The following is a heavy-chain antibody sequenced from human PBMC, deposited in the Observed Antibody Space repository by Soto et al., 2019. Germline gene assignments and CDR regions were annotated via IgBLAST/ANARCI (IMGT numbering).Heavy chain of an antibody. D-gene: IGHD3-10*01. J-gene: IGHJ6*02. CDR2: IIPIFGTA. Sequence: SVKVSCKASGGTFSSYAISWVRQAPGQGLEWMGGIIPIFGTANYAQKFQGRVTITADESTSTAYMELSSLRSEDTAVYYCARARGDGYIRDSPRDYYGMDVWGQGTTVTVSS. CDR3: ARARGDGYIRDSPRDYYGMDV. V-gene: IGHV1-69*13. CDR1: GGTFSSYA.